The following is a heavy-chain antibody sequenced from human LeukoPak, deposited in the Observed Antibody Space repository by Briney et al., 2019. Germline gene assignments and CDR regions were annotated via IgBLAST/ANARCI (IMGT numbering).Heavy chain of an antibody. CDR3: ARDLVAAAPHNDAFDI. J-gene: IGHJ3*02. Sequence: SETLSLTCTVSGGSISSYYWSWIRQPPGKGLEWIGYIYYSGSTNYNPSLRSRVTISVDTSKNQFSLKLSSVTAADTAVYYCARDLVAAAPHNDAFDIWGQGTMVTVSS. CDR1: GGSISSYY. CDR2: IYYSGST. D-gene: IGHD6-13*01. V-gene: IGHV4-59*01.